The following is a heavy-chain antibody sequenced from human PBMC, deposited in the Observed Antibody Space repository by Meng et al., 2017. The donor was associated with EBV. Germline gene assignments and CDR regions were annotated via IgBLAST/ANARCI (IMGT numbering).Heavy chain of an antibody. V-gene: IGHV4-39*01. CDR1: GXXXXSRSYY. D-gene: IGHD3-3*01. CDR2: VYYSGNS. Sequence: QLQLYQSGPGLVKPSXTLXLTCTXAGXXXXSRSYYWGWIRQSPGKGLEWIGNVYYSGNSYYNPSLKSRVTISVDTSKNQFYLKLISVTGADTAVYFCARVSFYDYWSGYSFNWFDPWGQGTLVTVSS. CDR3: ARVSFYDYWSGYSFNWFDP. J-gene: IGHJ5*02.